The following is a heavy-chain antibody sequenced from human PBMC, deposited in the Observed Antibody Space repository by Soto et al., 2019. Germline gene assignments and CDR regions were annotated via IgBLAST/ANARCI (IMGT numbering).Heavy chain of an antibody. Sequence: SETLSLTCTVSGASLSSGSYYWSWIRQPPGKGLEWIGYLYYTGTTKYNPSLESRVTISADTSKNQFSLNLTSVTAADTAVYYCARISYWVKDYWGQGALVTVSS. CDR2: LYYTGTT. V-gene: IGHV4-61*01. CDR3: ARISYWVKDY. J-gene: IGHJ4*02. D-gene: IGHD2-8*02. CDR1: GASLSSGSYY.